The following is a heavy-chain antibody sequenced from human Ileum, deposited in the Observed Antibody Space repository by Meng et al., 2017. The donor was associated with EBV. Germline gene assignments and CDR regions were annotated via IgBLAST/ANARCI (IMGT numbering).Heavy chain of an antibody. CDR2: IHHTEST. V-gene: IGHV4-4*02. Sequence: VPLPELDPRLGQPSGSLSLTCSVSGGSISSSNWWSWVRQSPGKGLEWIGEIHHTESTNYNPSLKSRVTISVDKSKNQFSLKLSSVTAADTAVYYCARESYSDSSGYYSLDYWGQGSLVTVSS. D-gene: IGHD3-22*01. CDR3: ARESYSDSSGYYSLDY. CDR1: GGSISSSNW. J-gene: IGHJ4*02.